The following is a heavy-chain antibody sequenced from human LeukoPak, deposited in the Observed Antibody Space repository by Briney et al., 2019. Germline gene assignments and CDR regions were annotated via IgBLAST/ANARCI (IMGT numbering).Heavy chain of an antibody. CDR3: AKAQSVFGVVRVILGDAFDI. V-gene: IGHV3-53*05. CDR2: IHSGGST. CDR1: GFTVSSKY. D-gene: IGHD3-3*02. J-gene: IGHJ3*02. Sequence: GGSLRLSCAASGFTVSSKYMSWVRQAPGKGLEWVSVIHSGGSTYYADSVKGRFTISRDNPKNTLYLQMNSLRAEDTAVYYCAKAQSVFGVVRVILGDAFDIWGQGTMVTVSS.